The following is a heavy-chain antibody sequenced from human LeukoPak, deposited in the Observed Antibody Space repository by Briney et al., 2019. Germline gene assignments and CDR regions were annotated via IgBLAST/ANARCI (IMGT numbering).Heavy chain of an antibody. Sequence: PSETLSLTCAVYGGSFSGYYWSWIRQPPGKEPEWIGEINHSGSTNYNPSLKSRVTISVDTSKNQFSLKLSSVTAADTAVYYCARVLVTIFGVANWFDPWGQGTLVTVSS. J-gene: IGHJ5*02. CDR3: ARVLVTIFGVANWFDP. CDR2: INHSGST. CDR1: GGSFSGYY. D-gene: IGHD3-3*01. V-gene: IGHV4-34*01.